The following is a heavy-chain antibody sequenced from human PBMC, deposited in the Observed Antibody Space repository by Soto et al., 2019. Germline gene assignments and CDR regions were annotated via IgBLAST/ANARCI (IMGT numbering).Heavy chain of an antibody. CDR1: GGSISSYY. CDR3: ARGLRFLEFDY. J-gene: IGHJ4*02. Sequence: SETLSLTCTVSGGSISSYYWSWIRQPPGKGLEWIGYIYYSGSTNYNPSLKSRVTISVDTSKNQFSLKLSSVTAADTAVYYCARGLRFLEFDYWGQGTLVTVSS. D-gene: IGHD3-3*01. V-gene: IGHV4-59*01. CDR2: IYYSGST.